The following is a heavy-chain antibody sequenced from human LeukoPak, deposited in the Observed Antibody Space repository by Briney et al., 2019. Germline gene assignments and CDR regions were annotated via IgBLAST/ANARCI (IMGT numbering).Heavy chain of an antibody. D-gene: IGHD3-10*01. CDR3: ARHAKRLLWFGELFYGMDV. CDR2: IYYSGST. Sequence: SETLSLTCTVSGGSISSYYWSWIRQPPGKGLEWIGYIYYSGSTNYNPSLKSRVTISVDTSKNQSSLKLSSVTAADTAVYYCARHAKRLLWFGELFYGMDVWGQGTTVTVSS. V-gene: IGHV4-59*08. CDR1: GGSISSYY. J-gene: IGHJ6*02.